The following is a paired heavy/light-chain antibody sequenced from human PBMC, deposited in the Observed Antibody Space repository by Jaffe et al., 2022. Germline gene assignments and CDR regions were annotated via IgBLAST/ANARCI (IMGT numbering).Light chain of an antibody. V-gene: IGKV1-9*01. J-gene: IGKJ2*01. CDR3: QQLNSYTYI. Sequence: DIQLTQSPSFLSAFVGDRVTITCRASQAINNYLAWYQQKPGKVPKLLIYAASTLQSGVPSRFSGSGSGTEFTLTISSLQPEDFATYYCQQLNSYTYIFGQGTKLEIK. CDR2: AAS. CDR1: QAINNY.
Heavy chain of an antibody. CDR1: GFALSTDGVG. J-gene: IGHJ4*02. D-gene: IGHD3-16*02. CDR2: IYWNDDK. Sequence: QITLKESGPTLVKPTQTLTLTCTFSGFALSTDGVGVGWIRQPPGKALEWLALIYWNDDKRYSPSLRSRLTITKDSSKNQVVLTMTNMDPVDTATFYCVRRQTVLSSFDMFDYWGQGILVTVSS. CDR3: VRRQTVLSSFDMFDY. V-gene: IGHV2-5*01.